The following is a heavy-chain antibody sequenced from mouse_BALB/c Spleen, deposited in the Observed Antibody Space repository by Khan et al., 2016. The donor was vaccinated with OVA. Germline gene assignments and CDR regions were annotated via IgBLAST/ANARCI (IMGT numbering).Heavy chain of an antibody. V-gene: IGHV1-77*01. CDR3: TRSGIGSFAF. CDR1: GYTFTDYY. D-gene: IGHD2-14*01. CDR2: IYPGNGNT. J-gene: IGHJ3*01. Sequence: QVQLKQSGAELARPGASVKLSCKASGYTFTDYYINWVKQRTGQGLEWIGDIYPGNGNTNYNEKFKGKATLTADKSSSTAFMHLSSLTSEDSAVYFCTRSGIGSFAFWSQGTLVTVSA.